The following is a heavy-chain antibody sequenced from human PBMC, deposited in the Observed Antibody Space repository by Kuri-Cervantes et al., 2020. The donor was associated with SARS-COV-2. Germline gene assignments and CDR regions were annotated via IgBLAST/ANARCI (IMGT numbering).Heavy chain of an antibody. CDR2: IKSKTDGGTT. CDR3: TSRQTYYYGSGSSRRDY. V-gene: IGHV3-15*01. D-gene: IGHD3-10*01. Sequence: GGSLRLSCAASGFTFSNAWMSWVRQAPGKGLEWVGRIKSKTDGGTTDHAAPVKGRFTILRDDSKNTLYLQMNSLKTEDTAVYYCTSRQTYYYGSGSSRRDYWGQGTLVTVSS. J-gene: IGHJ4*02. CDR1: GFTFSNAW.